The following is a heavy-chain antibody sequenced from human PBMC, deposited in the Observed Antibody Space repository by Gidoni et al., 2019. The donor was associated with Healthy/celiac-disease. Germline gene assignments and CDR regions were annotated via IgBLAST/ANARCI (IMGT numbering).Heavy chain of an antibody. Sequence: QITLKESGPTLVKPTQTLTLTCTFSGFSLSTSGVGVGWIRQPPGKALEWLALIYWNDDKRYSPSLKSRLTITKDTSKNQVVLTMTNMDPVDTATYYCAHIPVWDGDYDPGSAFDIWGQGTMVTVSS. CDR2: IYWNDDK. D-gene: IGHD4-17*01. CDR3: AHIPVWDGDYDPGSAFDI. CDR1: GFSLSTSGVG. V-gene: IGHV2-5*01. J-gene: IGHJ3*02.